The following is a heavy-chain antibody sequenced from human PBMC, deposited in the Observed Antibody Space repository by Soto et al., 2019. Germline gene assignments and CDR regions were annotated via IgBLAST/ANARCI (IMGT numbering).Heavy chain of an antibody. Sequence: VHLVESGGGLVQPGGSLRLSCAASGFNFTNHWMHWVRQAPGKGLVWVSRITSDGKSKAYAESVKGRFAISRDDAKNTVYLQMNCLTVEDTAVYYCARESGDWPLNWFDPWGQGTLVTVSS. CDR1: GFNFTNHW. J-gene: IGHJ5*02. D-gene: IGHD2-21*02. CDR2: ITSDGKSK. CDR3: ARESGDWPLNWFDP. V-gene: IGHV3-74*01.